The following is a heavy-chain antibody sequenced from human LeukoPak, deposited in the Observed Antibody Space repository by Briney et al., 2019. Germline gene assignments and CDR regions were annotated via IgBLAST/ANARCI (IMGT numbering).Heavy chain of an antibody. CDR3: ARDLHGSPDW. D-gene: IGHD3-9*01. CDR2: INTDGRTT. Sequence: GGSLRLSCAASGFTFTTFWMNWVRQAPGEGLVWVSLINTDGRTTTYADSVKGRFTISRDNAKNTLYLQMNSLRAEDTAVYYCARDLHGSPDWGGQGTLVTVPS. J-gene: IGHJ4*02. CDR1: GFTFTTFW. V-gene: IGHV3-74*01.